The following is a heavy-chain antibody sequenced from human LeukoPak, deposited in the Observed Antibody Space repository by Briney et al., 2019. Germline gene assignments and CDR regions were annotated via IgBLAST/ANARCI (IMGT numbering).Heavy chain of an antibody. D-gene: IGHD3-10*01. J-gene: IGHJ4*02. Sequence: GGSLRLSCAASGFTFSTSWMTWVRQAPGKGLEWVANTKQDGSEKYYVDSVKGRFTISRDNAKNSLYLQSNSLRADDTAVYYCATYYSASGSFDYWGQGTLVTVSS. CDR3: ATYYSASGSFDY. V-gene: IGHV3-7*01. CDR2: TKQDGSEK. CDR1: GFTFSTSW.